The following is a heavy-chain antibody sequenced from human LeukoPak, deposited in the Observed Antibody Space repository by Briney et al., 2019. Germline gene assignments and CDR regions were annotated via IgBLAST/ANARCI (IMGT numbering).Heavy chain of an antibody. V-gene: IGHV3-20*01. J-gene: IGHJ5*02. Sequence: PGGSLRLSCAASGFTFDDYGMSWVRQAPGKGLEWVSGINWNGGSTGYADSVKGRFTISRDNAKSSLYLQMNSLRAEDTALYHRAAHHDYGDNWFDPWGQGTLVTVSS. D-gene: IGHD4-17*01. CDR3: AAHHDYGDNWFDP. CDR1: GFTFDDYG. CDR2: INWNGGST.